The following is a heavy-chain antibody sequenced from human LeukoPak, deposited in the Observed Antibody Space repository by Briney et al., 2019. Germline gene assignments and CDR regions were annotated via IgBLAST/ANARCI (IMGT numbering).Heavy chain of an antibody. CDR3: ARGYYDILTGYYKAHYFDY. J-gene: IGHJ4*02. D-gene: IGHD3-9*01. Sequence: GGSLRLSCAASGFTFSSYWMSWVRQAPGKGLEWVANIRQDGSEKYYVDSVKGRFTISRDNAKNSLYLQMNSLRAEDTAVYYCARGYYDILTGYYKAHYFDYWGQETLVTVSS. CDR1: GFTFSSYW. CDR2: IRQDGSEK. V-gene: IGHV3-7*03.